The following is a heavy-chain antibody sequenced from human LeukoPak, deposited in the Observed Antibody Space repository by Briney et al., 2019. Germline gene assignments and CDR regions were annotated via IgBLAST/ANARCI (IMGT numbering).Heavy chain of an antibody. V-gene: IGHV3-23*01. CDR2: ISGSGGST. CDR3: ARDPNGDYIGTFDM. J-gene: IGHJ3*02. Sequence: GGCLRLSCAASEFAISSYGMSWVRQAPGKGLEWVSSISGSGGSTQYADSVQGRFAISRDNSKNTLYLQMNSLRVEDTAMYFCARDPNGDYIGTFDMRGRGTMVSVSS. D-gene: IGHD4-17*01. CDR1: EFAISSYG.